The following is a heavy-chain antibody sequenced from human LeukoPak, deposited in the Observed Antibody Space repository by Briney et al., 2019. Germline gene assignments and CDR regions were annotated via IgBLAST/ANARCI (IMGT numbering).Heavy chain of an antibody. D-gene: IGHD3-3*01. Sequence: ASVKVSCTASGYTFTGYYMYWVRQAPGQGLEWMGFLNPNTGGTSYAQKFQARVTMTRDTSISTAYMELSGLGSDDTAVYYCARRYDFWSGYPTAFDYWGQGTLVTVSS. CDR3: ARRYDFWSGYPTAFDY. J-gene: IGHJ4*02. CDR1: GYTFTGYY. V-gene: IGHV1-2*02. CDR2: LNPNTGGT.